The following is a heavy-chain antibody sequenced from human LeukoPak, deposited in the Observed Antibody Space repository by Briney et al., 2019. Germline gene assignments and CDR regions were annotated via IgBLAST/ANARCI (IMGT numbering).Heavy chain of an antibody. J-gene: IGHJ4*02. CDR2: ISKDGGSNK. V-gene: IGHV3-30*03. Sequence: GGSLRLSCAASGFTFRNYGMHWVRQAPGKGLEWVAVISKDGGSNKYHADSVKGRFTISRDNAKNSVYLQMNSLRVEDTAVYYCARRPFGADYWGQGTLVTVSS. CDR1: GFTFRNYG. D-gene: IGHD3-10*01. CDR3: ARRPFGADY.